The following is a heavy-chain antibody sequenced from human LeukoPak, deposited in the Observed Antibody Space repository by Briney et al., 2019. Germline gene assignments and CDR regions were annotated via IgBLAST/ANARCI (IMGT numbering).Heavy chain of an antibody. CDR3: ARHSIVGATTFDY. J-gene: IGHJ4*02. V-gene: IGHV4-59*01. Sequence: SETLSLTCTVSGGSISSYYWSWIRQSPGKGLEWIGYVYDSGSANYNPSLKSRVTMSLDTSKNQFSLKLTSVTAADTAVYYCARHSIVGATTFDYWGQGTLVTVSS. CDR2: VYDSGSA. D-gene: IGHD1-26*01. CDR1: GGSISSYY.